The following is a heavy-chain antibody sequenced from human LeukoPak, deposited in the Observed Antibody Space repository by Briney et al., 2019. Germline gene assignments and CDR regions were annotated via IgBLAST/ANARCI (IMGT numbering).Heavy chain of an antibody. D-gene: IGHD3-9*01. Sequence: PGGSLRLSCAASGFTFSSYAMHWVRQAPGKGLEWVAVISYDGSNKYYADSVKGRFIISRDNSKNTLYLQMNSLRAEDTAVYYCARPQSDYDILTGCEDWGQGTLVTVSS. CDR2: ISYDGSNK. V-gene: IGHV3-30*04. CDR3: ARPQSDYDILTGCED. J-gene: IGHJ4*02. CDR1: GFTFSSYA.